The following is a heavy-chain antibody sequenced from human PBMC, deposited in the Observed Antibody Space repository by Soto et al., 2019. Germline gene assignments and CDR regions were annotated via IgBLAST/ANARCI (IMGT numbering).Heavy chain of an antibody. CDR3: VGGYFTQNYFDY. D-gene: IGHD5-12*01. V-gene: IGHV3-30*03. J-gene: IGHJ4*02. Sequence: HPGGSLRLSCAASGFTFSSYGMHWVRQAPGKGLEWVAVISYDGSNKYYADSVKGRFTISRDNSKNTLYLQMNSLRAEDTAVYYCVGGYFTQNYFDYWGQGTLVTVSS. CDR1: GFTFSSYG. CDR2: ISYDGSNK.